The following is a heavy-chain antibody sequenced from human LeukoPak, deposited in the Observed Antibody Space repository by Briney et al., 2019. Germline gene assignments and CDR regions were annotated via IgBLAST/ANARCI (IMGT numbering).Heavy chain of an antibody. V-gene: IGHV3-30*18. CDR1: GFTFSKNG. CDR2: ISYDGSNK. CDR3: AKVAVAGGSDY. Sequence: GRSLRLSCAASGFTFSKNGMHWVRQAPGKGLEWVAVISYDGSNKYYADSVKGRFTISRDNSKNTLYLQMNSLRAEDTAVYYCAKVAVAGGSDYWGQGTLVTVSS. J-gene: IGHJ4*02. D-gene: IGHD6-19*01.